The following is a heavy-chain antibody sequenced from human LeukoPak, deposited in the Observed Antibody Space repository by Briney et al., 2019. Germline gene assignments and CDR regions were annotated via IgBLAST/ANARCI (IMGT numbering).Heavy chain of an antibody. CDR1: GFTFSSYA. Sequence: GGSLRLSCAASGFTFSSYAMSWVRQAPGKGLEWVSSISSSSSYIYYADSVKGRFTISRDNAKNSLYLQMNSLRAEDTAVYYCARRELGEPFDYWGQGTLVTVSS. V-gene: IGHV3-21*01. D-gene: IGHD1-26*01. CDR2: ISSSSSYI. J-gene: IGHJ4*02. CDR3: ARRELGEPFDY.